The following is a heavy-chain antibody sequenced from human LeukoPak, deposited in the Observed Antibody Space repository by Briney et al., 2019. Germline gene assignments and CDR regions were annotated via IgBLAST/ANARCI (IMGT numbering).Heavy chain of an antibody. CDR2: ISSSSSYI. CDR1: GFTFSSYS. D-gene: IGHD4-17*01. CDR3: AREPTTVTTFAFDI. J-gene: IGHJ3*02. Sequence: GGSLRLSCAASGFTFSSYSMNWVRQAPGKGLEWVSSISSSSSYIYYADSVKGRFTISRDNAKNSLYLQMNSLRAEDTAVYYCAREPTTVTTFAFDIWGQGTMVTVSS. V-gene: IGHV3-21*01.